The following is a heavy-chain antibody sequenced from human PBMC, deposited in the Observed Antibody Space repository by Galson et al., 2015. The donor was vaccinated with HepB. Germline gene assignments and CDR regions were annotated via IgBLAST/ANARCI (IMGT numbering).Heavy chain of an antibody. D-gene: IGHD3-3*01. CDR2: ISGSGGSA. CDR3: AKEQATSRLLEGSDY. J-gene: IGHJ4*02. Sequence: SLRLSCAASGFTFSSYAMNWVRQAPGKGLEWVSSISGSGGSAYYADSVKGRFTISRDNSKNTLYLQMSSLRAEDTAIYYCAKEQATSRLLEGSDYWGPGTLVTVSS. V-gene: IGHV3-23*01. CDR1: GFTFSSYA.